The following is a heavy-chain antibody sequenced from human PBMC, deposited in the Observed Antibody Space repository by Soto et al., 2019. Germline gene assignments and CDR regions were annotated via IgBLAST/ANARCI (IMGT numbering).Heavy chain of an antibody. CDR1: GYTFTSYA. V-gene: IGHV1-3*01. CDR3: GRSPQWSGFDY. CDR2: INAGNGNT. Sequence: ASVKVSCKASGYTFTSYAVHWVRQAPGQRLEWMGWINAGNGNTKYSQKFQGRVTITRDTSASTAYMELSSLRSEDTAVYYCGRSPQWSGFDYWGQGTLVTVSS. J-gene: IGHJ4*02. D-gene: IGHD3-10*01.